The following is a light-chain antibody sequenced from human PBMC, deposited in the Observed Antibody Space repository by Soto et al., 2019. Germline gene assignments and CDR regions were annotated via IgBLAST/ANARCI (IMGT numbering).Light chain of an antibody. V-gene: IGKV1-5*01. Sequence: DNPLTQSPSPLSTSVGDRVTITCRARHSINDWLAWYQQKPGKAPKLLIYDASSLESGVPSRFSGGGSGTEFSLIINGLQPEDLATYYCQQYHGFWFGQGTKVDIK. J-gene: IGKJ1*01. CDR2: DAS. CDR1: HSINDW. CDR3: QQYHGFW.